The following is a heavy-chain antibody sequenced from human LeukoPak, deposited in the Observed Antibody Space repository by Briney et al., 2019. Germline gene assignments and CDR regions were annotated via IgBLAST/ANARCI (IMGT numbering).Heavy chain of an antibody. J-gene: IGHJ6*02. D-gene: IGHD3-9*01. CDR2: IYYSGST. CDR3: ARGEILTGYFTYGMDV. Sequence: SETLSLTCTVSGGSISSSSYYWGWIRQPPGKGLEWIGSIYYSGSTYYNPSLKSRVTISVDTSKNQFSLKLSSVTAADTAVYYCARGEILTGYFTYGMDVWGQGTTVTVSS. CDR1: GGSISSSSYY. V-gene: IGHV4-39*07.